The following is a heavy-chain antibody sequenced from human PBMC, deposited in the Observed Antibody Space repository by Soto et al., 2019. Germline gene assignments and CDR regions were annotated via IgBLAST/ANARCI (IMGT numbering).Heavy chain of an antibody. CDR1: GCSISSDYYS. D-gene: IGHD3-16*01. V-gene: IGHV4-30-2*01. CDR2: LYHVVSS. Sequence: QVQLQESGSGLVKPSETLSLTCAVSGCSISSDYYSWSWIQQPPGKDLEWIGYLYHVVSSYYNPSLRSRVTFSVDTSKNHSSLRLTSVTAADTAVYYCARLNRLRNDAFDIWGQVTLVAVSS. CDR3: ARLNRLRNDAFDI. J-gene: IGHJ3*02.